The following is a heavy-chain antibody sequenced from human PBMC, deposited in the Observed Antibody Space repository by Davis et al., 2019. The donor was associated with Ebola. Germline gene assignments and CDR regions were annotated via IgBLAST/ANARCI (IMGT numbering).Heavy chain of an antibody. CDR2: IIPILGIA. Sequence: AASVKVSCKASGCTFRRYAISWVRQAPGQGLEWMGRIIPILGIANYAQKFQGRVTITADKSTSTAYMELRSLRSDDTAVYYCARENTRYCSSTSCYYYGMDVWGQGTTVTVSS. V-gene: IGHV1-69*04. J-gene: IGHJ6*02. D-gene: IGHD2-2*01. CDR3: ARENTRYCSSTSCYYYGMDV. CDR1: GCTFRRYA.